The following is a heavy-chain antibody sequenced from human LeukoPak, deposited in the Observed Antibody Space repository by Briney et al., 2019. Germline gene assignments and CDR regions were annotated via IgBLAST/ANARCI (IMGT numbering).Heavy chain of an antibody. CDR1: GFTFSTYG. J-gene: IGHJ4*02. D-gene: IGHD2-2*01. CDR3: AKGGVPTAMVDY. CDR2: ISNDGSHK. V-gene: IGHV3-30*18. Sequence: QPGRSLRLSCVVSGFTFSTYGMHWVRQAPGKGLEWLAVISNDGSHKYYADSVKGRFTISRENSNNTLSMQMNSLRIEDTAVYYCAKGGVPTAMVDYWGQGILVTVSS.